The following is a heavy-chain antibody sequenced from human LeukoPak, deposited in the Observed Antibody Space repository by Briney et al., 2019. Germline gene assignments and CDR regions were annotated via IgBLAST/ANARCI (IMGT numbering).Heavy chain of an antibody. V-gene: IGHV1-8*01. J-gene: IGHJ6*03. Sequence: RASVKVSCKASGYTFTSYDINWVRQATGQGLEWMGWMNPNSGNTGYAQKLQGRVTMTTDTSTSTAYMELRSLRSDDTAVYYCARRVVGATTGPYYYYYYMDVWGKGTTVTVSS. CDR1: GYTFTSYD. D-gene: IGHD1-26*01. CDR3: ARRVVGATTGPYYYYYYMDV. CDR2: MNPNSGNT.